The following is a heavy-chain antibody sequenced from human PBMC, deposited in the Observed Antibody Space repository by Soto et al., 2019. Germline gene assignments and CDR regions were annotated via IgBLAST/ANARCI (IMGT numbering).Heavy chain of an antibody. Sequence: QVQLVQSGAEVKKPGSSVKVSCKASGGTFSSYAISWVRQAPGQGLEWMGGIIPIFGTANYAQKFQGRVTITADESTSTAYMERSSLRSEDTAVYYCARVGARYCSGGSCYPGGWDYWGQGTLVTVSS. CDR3: ARVGARYCSGGSCYPGGWDY. D-gene: IGHD2-15*01. V-gene: IGHV1-69*12. J-gene: IGHJ4*02. CDR2: IIPIFGTA. CDR1: GGTFSSYA.